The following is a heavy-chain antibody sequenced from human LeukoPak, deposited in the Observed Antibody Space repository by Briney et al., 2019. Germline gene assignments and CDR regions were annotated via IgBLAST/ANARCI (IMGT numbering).Heavy chain of an antibody. Sequence: TGGSLRLSCAASGFTFSSYLMSWVRQAPGKGLEWVANIKQDGSEKYYVDSVKGRFTISRDNAKNSLYLQMNSLRAEDTAVYYCARDQVFDYWGQGTLVTVSS. CDR3: ARDQVFDY. CDR2: IKQDGSEK. J-gene: IGHJ4*02. V-gene: IGHV3-7*01. CDR1: GFTFSSYL.